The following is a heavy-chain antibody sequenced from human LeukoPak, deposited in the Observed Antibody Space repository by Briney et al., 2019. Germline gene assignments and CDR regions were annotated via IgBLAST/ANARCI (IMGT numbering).Heavy chain of an antibody. CDR2: IRYSGRT. CDR3: ARVVDTDTVIDY. J-gene: IGHJ4*02. V-gene: IGHV4-39*07. Sequence: PSETLSLTCTVSGGSISSSSYYWRWIRQPPGKGLEWIGSIRYSGRTYYNPSLKSRLTISVDTSKNQFSLELSSVTAADTAVYYCARVVDTDTVIDYWGQGTLVTVSS. D-gene: IGHD5-18*01. CDR1: GGSISSSSYY.